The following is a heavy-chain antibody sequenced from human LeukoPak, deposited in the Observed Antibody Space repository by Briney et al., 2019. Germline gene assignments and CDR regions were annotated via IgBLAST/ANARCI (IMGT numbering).Heavy chain of an antibody. Sequence: PSETLSLTCIVSGGSISSYSWNWIRQSPGKGLEWVGSITHSRTTSYNSSLSSRVTISVGTSKNQLSLKLASVTAADTAVYYCGRERGGLLLEWFSPYAFDIWGQGTSVTVSS. CDR2: ITHSRTT. J-gene: IGHJ3*02. CDR1: GGSISSYS. D-gene: IGHD3-3*01. CDR3: GRERGGLLLEWFSPYAFDI. V-gene: IGHV4-59*08.